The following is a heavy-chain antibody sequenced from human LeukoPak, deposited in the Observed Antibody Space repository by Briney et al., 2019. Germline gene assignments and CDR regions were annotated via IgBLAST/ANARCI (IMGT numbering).Heavy chain of an antibody. Sequence: GGSLRLSCTASGFTFDDYAVHWVRQAPGKGLEWVSGISWNSDYIGYADSVKGRFTISRDNAKNSLYLQVNSLRAEDTALYYCAKDRYRSGSYSHFDYWGQGTLVTVSS. J-gene: IGHJ4*02. V-gene: IGHV3-9*01. CDR3: AKDRYRSGSYSHFDY. CDR2: ISWNSDYI. CDR1: GFTFDDYA. D-gene: IGHD1-26*01.